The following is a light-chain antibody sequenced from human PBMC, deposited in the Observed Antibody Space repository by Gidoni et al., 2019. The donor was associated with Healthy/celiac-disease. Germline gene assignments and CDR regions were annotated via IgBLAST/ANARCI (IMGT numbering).Light chain of an antibody. CDR3: CSYAGSSTLV. V-gene: IGLV2-23*02. J-gene: IGLJ2*01. CDR1: SSDVGSYNL. CDR2: EVS. Sequence: QSALTQPASVSGSPGQSITISCTGTSSDVGSYNLFSWYQQHPGKAPKLMIYEVSKRPSGVSNRFSGSKSGKTASLTISGLQAEDEADYYCCSYAGSSTLVFGGGTKLTVL.